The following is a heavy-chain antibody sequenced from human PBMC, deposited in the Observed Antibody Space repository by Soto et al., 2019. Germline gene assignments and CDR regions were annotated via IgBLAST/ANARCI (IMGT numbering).Heavy chain of an antibody. CDR2: IIPMFGTP. D-gene: IGHD5-12*01. J-gene: IGHJ4*02. Sequence: SVKVSCKSSGVTFNRQDMRWVRQAPGQGLEWMGGIIPMFGTPHYAEKFQDRVTITADESTGTAYLELSSLTSEDTAVYYCATSEGRDGYRFDYWGPGTLVTVSS. CDR3: ATSEGRDGYRFDY. V-gene: IGHV1-69*13. CDR1: GVTFNRQD.